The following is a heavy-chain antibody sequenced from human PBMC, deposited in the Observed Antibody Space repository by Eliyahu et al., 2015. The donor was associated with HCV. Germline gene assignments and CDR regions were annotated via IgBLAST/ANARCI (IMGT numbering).Heavy chain of an antibody. CDR1: GFSXXTSGVX. D-gene: IGHD3-16*02. CDR3: VHIRLQLGSLSFRVADS. J-gene: IGHJ4*02. CDR2: XYWNDDD. Sequence: QIALKESGPTLVKPTQTLSLTCSFSGFSXXTSGVXVGWIXXPPXGALEWLALXYWNDDDRYNPSLRSRLTITKDVSNNQVVLTLANVDPVDTGTYYCVHIRLQLGSLSFRVADSWGQGTLVTVS. V-gene: IGHV2-5*04.